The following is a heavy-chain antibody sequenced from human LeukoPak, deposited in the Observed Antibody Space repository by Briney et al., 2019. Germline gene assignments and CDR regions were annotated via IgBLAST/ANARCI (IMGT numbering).Heavy chain of an antibody. V-gene: IGHV4-31*03. CDR2: ISHIGTT. CDR1: GDSISSGAYY. D-gene: IGHD2-2*01. CDR3: ASSAPPYCSSTSCYGYYFDY. J-gene: IGHJ4*02. Sequence: SQTLSLTCIVSGDSISSGAYYWTWVRQYPGTGLEWIGYISHIGTTYNNPSLKSRVSISVDTSRNQLSLRLTSVTAADTAVYYCASSAPPYCSSTSCYGYYFDYWGQGTLVTVTS.